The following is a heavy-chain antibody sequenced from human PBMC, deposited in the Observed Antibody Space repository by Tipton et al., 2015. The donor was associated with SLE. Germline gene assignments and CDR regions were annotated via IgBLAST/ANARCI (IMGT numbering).Heavy chain of an antibody. Sequence: SLRLSCAASGFTFSSYGMHWVRQAPGKGLEWVAFIRYDGSNKYYADSVKGRFTISRDNSKNTLYLQMNSLRAEDTAVYYCAKPPGYSWYFDLWGRGTLVTVSS. V-gene: IGHV3-30*02. CDR3: AKPPGYSWYFDL. J-gene: IGHJ2*01. D-gene: IGHD6-13*01. CDR2: IRYDGSNK. CDR1: GFTFSSYG.